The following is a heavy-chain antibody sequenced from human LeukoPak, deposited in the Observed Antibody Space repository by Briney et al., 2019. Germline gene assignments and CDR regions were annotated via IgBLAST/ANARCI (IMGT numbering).Heavy chain of an antibody. J-gene: IGHJ4*02. D-gene: IGHD3-22*01. CDR3: ARARGARGKDSSGYLY. CDR2: ISYDGSNK. CDR1: GFTFSSYA. V-gene: IGHV3-30-3*01. Sequence: GGSLRLSCAASGFTFSSYAMHWVRQAPGKGLEWVAVISYDGSNKYYADSVKGRFTISRDNSKNTLYLQMNSLRAEDTAVYYCARARGARGKDSSGYLYWGQGTLVTVFS.